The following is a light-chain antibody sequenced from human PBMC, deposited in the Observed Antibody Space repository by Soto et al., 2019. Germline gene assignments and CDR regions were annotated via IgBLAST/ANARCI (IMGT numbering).Light chain of an antibody. CDR1: QSVSSY. Sequence: IVLTHSPATLSFSPGEIVTLSFRASQSVSSYLAWYQQKPGQAPRLLIYDASNRATGIPARFSGSGSGTDFTLTISSLEPEDFAVYYCQQRSNWPWTFGQGTKVDIK. V-gene: IGKV3-11*01. CDR2: DAS. CDR3: QQRSNWPWT. J-gene: IGKJ1*01.